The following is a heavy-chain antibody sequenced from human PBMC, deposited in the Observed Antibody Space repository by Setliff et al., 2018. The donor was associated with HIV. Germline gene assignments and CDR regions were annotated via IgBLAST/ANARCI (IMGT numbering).Heavy chain of an antibody. CDR2: IIPIFGTA. CDR1: GGTFSSYA. D-gene: IGHD3-9*01. Sequence: ASVKVSCKASGGTFSSYAISWVRQAPGQGLEWMGGIIPIFGTANYAQKFQGRVTITADESTSTAYMELSSLRSEDTAVYYCAGSILTGYYTFGADYWGQGTLVTVS. J-gene: IGHJ4*02. V-gene: IGHV1-69*13. CDR3: AGSILTGYYTFGADY.